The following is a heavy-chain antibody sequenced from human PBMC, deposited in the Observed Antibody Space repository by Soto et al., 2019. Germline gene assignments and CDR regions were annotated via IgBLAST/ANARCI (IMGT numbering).Heavy chain of an antibody. CDR3: ARDVRLGETWG. Sequence: QVQLQESGPGLVKPSQTLSLTCTVSGGSISSGDCYWSWIRQPPGKGLEWIGYIYYSGSTYYNPSLKSRVNISVDTSNKQFSLKLSSVTAADAAVYYCARDVRLGETWGWGQGTLVTVSS. D-gene: IGHD3-16*01. V-gene: IGHV4-30-4*01. CDR2: IYYSGST. CDR1: GGSISSGDCY. J-gene: IGHJ4*02.